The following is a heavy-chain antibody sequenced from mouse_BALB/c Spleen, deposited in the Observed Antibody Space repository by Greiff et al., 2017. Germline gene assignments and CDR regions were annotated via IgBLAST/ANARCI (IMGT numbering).Heavy chain of an antibody. V-gene: IGHV5-9-3*01. D-gene: IGHD2-4*01. CDR2: ISSGGSYT. J-gene: IGHJ2*01. Sequence: DVKLVESGGGLVKPGGSLKLSCAASGFTFSSYAMSWVRQTPEKRLEWVATISSGGSYTYYPDSVKGRFTISRDNAKNTLYLQMSSLRSEDTAMYYCARGDDYDNWGQGTTLTVSS. CDR3: ARGDDYDN. CDR1: GFTFSSYA.